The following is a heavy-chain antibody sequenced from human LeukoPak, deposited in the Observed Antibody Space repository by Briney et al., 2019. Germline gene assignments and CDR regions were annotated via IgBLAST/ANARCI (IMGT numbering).Heavy chain of an antibody. J-gene: IGHJ4*02. CDR2: INPNSGGT. V-gene: IGHV1-2*02. CDR3: ARVRGVTYGYFDY. CDR1: GYTFTSYY. D-gene: IGHD3-10*01. Sequence: ASVKVSCKASGYTFTSYYMHWVRQAPGQGLEWMGWINPNSGGTNYAQKFQGRVTMTRDTSISTAYMELSRLRSDDTAVYYCARVRGVTYGYFDYWGQGTLVTVSS.